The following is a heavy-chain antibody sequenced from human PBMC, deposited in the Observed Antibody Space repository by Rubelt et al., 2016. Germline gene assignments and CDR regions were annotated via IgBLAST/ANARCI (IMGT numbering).Heavy chain of an antibody. D-gene: IGHD4-17*01. CDR2: IYPGDSDT. CDR3: ARVTTVTNDNWFDP. J-gene: IGHJ5*02. CDR1: GYSFTSYW. Sequence: EVQLVQPGAEVKKPGESLKIPCKGSGYSFTSYWIGWVRQMPGKGLEWMGIIYPGDSDTRYSPSIQGQVTISANKSISTAYLQGSSLKASETAMYYCARVTTVTNDNWFDPWGQGTLVTVSS. V-gene: IGHV5-51*01.